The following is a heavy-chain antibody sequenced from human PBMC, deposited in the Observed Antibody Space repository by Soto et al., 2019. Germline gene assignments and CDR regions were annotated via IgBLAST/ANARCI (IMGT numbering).Heavy chain of an antibody. Sequence: GGSLRLSCAASGFTFSSYWMSWVRQAPGKGLEWVANIKQDGSEKYYVDSVKGRFTISRDNAKNSLYLQMNSLRAEDTAVYYCARAPLGVSNYFDYWGQGTLVTVSS. D-gene: IGHD3-16*01. CDR1: GFTFSSYW. CDR2: IKQDGSEK. V-gene: IGHV3-7*01. CDR3: ARAPLGVSNYFDY. J-gene: IGHJ4*02.